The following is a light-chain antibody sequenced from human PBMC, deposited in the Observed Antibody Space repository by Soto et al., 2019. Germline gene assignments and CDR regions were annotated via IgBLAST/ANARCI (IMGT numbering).Light chain of an antibody. V-gene: IGLV2-14*01. CDR2: EVS. CDR1: SSDIGGYNY. CDR3: SSYTSNMPLVV. Sequence: QSALTQPASVSGSPGQSITISCTGTSSDIGGYNYVSWYQHHPGKAPKLLIYEVSNRPSGVFNRFSGSKSGNTASLTISGLQAEDEADYYCSSYTSNMPLVVLGGGTKLTVL. J-gene: IGLJ2*01.